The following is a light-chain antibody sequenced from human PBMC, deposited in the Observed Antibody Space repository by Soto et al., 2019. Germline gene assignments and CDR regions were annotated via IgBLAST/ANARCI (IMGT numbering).Light chain of an antibody. CDR3: QQRSL. J-gene: IGKJ3*01. CDR2: DTS. CDR1: HSLDSN. V-gene: IGKV3-11*01. Sequence: EIVLTQSPATLALSPGERATLYCRTSHSLDSNLAWYQQRPGQAPRLLVYDTSKRVTGIPARFSGSGSGTDFTLTITGLEPEDFAVYYCQQRSLFGPGTKVHI.